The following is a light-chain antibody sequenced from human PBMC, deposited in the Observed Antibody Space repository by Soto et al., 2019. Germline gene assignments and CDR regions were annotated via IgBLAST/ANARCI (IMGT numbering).Light chain of an antibody. J-gene: IGKJ1*01. Sequence: IQMTQSPSTLSASVGERVTITCRASQTINSWLAWFQQKPGKAPKLLIYKASTLQSGVPSRFSGSGSGTEFTLTISSLQPDDFATYYCQQYNSNSQTFGQGTKVDI. CDR3: QQYNSNSQT. CDR2: KAS. V-gene: IGKV1-5*03. CDR1: QTINSW.